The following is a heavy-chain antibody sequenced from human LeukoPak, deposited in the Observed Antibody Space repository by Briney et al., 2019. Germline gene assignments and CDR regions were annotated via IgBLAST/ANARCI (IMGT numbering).Heavy chain of an antibody. J-gene: IGHJ4*02. D-gene: IGHD3-3*01. CDR1: GGSISSGNYY. V-gene: IGHV4-39*01. Sequence: SETLSLTCTVSGGSISSGNYYWGWIRQPPGKGLEWIGSIYYSGSTYYNPSLKSRVTISVDTSKNQFSLKLRSVSDADTAVYYCARQGDFWSGYPSDYWGQGTLVTVSS. CDR3: ARQGDFWSGYPSDY. CDR2: IYYSGST.